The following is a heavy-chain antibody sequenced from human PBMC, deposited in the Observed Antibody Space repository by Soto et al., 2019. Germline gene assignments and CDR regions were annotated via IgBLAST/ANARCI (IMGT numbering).Heavy chain of an antibody. D-gene: IGHD3-22*01. V-gene: IGHV3-30-3*01. Sequence: QVQLVASGGGVVQPEQSLRLSCVASGFTFNTYAMHWVRQTPDKGLEWVAVISYDGNTKAYADFVKGRFTISRDNSKNTLYEQMNSLRVEDTAMYYCARDPGLTMVVRRGFDIWGQGTMVTVSS. CDR1: GFTFNTYA. J-gene: IGHJ3*02. CDR3: ARDPGLTMVVRRGFDI. CDR2: ISYDGNTK.